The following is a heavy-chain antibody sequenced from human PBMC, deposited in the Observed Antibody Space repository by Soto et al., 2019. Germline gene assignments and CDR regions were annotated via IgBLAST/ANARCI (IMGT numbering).Heavy chain of an antibody. CDR3: ARDTGWGLDY. J-gene: IGHJ4*02. V-gene: IGHV4-31*03. CDR1: GGSISSDGSY. Sequence: QVQLQESGPGLVKPSQTLSLTCSVSGGSISSDGSYWSWIRQHPGKGLEWIGYIYHSGSTYSNPSLRSRVTISVDTSKNQFSLKVNSVTAADTAVYYCARDTGWGLDYWGQGTLVTVSS. D-gene: IGHD6-19*01. CDR2: IYHSGST.